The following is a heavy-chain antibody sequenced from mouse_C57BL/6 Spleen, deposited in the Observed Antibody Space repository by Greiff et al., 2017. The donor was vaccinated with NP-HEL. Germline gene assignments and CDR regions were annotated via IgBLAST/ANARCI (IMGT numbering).Heavy chain of an antibody. J-gene: IGHJ2*01. D-gene: IGHD1-1*01. CDR3: ARGIYYYGSSLDY. V-gene: IGHV1-82*01. Sequence: QVQLKESGPELVKPGASVKISCKASGYAFSSSWMNWVKQRPGKGLEWIGRIYPGDGDTNYNGKFKGKATLTADKSSSTAYMQLSSLTSEDSAVYFCARGIYYYGSSLDYWGQGTTLTVSS. CDR2: IYPGDGDT. CDR1: GYAFSSSW.